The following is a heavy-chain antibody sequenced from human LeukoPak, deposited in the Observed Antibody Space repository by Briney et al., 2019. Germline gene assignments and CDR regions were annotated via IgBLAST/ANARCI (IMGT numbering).Heavy chain of an antibody. CDR3: ARERYHDSSLDY. D-gene: IGHD3-22*01. CDR1: GFTFSSHT. V-gene: IGHV3-21*01. Sequence: GGSLRLSCVASGFTFSSHTMNWVRQAPGKGLEWVSSISSSTTYIYYADSVKGRFTLSRDNAKNSLYLQTNSLRAEDTAVYYCARERYHDSSLDYWGQGILVTVSS. J-gene: IGHJ4*02. CDR2: ISSSTTYI.